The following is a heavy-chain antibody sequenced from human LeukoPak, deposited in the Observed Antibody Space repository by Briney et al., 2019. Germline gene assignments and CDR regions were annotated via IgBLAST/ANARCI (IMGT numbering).Heavy chain of an antibody. CDR3: STDPRLLIY. CDR2: INSDGSST. Sequence: GGSLRLSCAASGFTFSSYWMHWVRHAPGEGLVWVSRINSDGSSTSYADSVKGRFTVSRDNAKNSLYLQMNSLRPDDTALYYCSTDPRLLIYWGHGTLVTVSS. CDR1: GFTFSSYW. D-gene: IGHD2-8*01. J-gene: IGHJ4*01. V-gene: IGHV3-74*01.